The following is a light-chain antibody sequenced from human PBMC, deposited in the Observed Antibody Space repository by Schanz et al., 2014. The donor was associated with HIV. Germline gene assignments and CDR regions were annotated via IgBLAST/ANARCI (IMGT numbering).Light chain of an antibody. CDR1: QSINPW. CDR3: QQYNSYPWT. J-gene: IGKJ1*01. V-gene: IGKV1-5*03. Sequence: DTQMTQSPSTVSASVGDRVIITCRASQSINPWLAWYQQKPGKAPNLLIYQVSTLESGVPSRFSGSGSGTDFTLTINSLQPDDLATYFCQQYNSYPWTFGQGTKVE. CDR2: QVS.